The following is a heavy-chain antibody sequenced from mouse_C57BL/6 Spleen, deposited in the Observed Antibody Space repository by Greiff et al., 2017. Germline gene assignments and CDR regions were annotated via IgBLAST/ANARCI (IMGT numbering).Heavy chain of an antibody. J-gene: IGHJ4*01. CDR3: ARDRTGMRAMDY. D-gene: IGHD4-1*01. CDR2: ISYDGSN. Sequence: EVKLMESGPGLVKPSQSLSLTCSVTGYSITSGYYWNWIRQFPGNKLEWMGYISYDGSNNYNPSLKNRISITRDTSKNQFFLKLNSVTTEDTATYYCARDRTGMRAMDYWGQGTSVTVSS. V-gene: IGHV3-6*01. CDR1: GYSITSGYY.